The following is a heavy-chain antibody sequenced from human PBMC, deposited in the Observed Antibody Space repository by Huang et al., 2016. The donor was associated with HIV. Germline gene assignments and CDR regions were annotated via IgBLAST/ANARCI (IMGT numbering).Heavy chain of an antibody. CDR2: RNHSEST. CDR3: ARGQGGYYYYYMDV. V-gene: IGHV4-34*01. J-gene: IGHJ6*03. Sequence: QVQLQQWGAGLLRPSETLSLTCAVYGGSFSGYYGTWIRQPPGKGLEWLGERNHSESTNYNPSLKSRVTMSVDTSRNQFSLTLTSVTAADTAVYYCARGQGGYYYYYMDVWGKGTTVTVSS. CDR1: GGSFSGYY.